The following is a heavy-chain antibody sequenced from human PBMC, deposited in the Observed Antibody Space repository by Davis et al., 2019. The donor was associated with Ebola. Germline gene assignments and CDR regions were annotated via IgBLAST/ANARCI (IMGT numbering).Heavy chain of an antibody. V-gene: IGHV4-34*01. Sequence: SETLSLTCAVYGGSFSGYYWSWIRQPPGKGLEWIGEINHSGSTNYNPSLKSRVTISVDKSKNQFSLKLSSVTAADTAVYYCARLGCSGGSCYSRYYYYGMDVWGQGTTVTVSS. CDR1: GGSFSGYY. CDR2: INHSGST. J-gene: IGHJ6*02. CDR3: ARLGCSGGSCYSRYYYYGMDV. D-gene: IGHD2-15*01.